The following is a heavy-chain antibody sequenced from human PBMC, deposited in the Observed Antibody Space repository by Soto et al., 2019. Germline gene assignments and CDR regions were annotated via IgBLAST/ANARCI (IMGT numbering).Heavy chain of an antibody. J-gene: IGHJ5*02. D-gene: IGHD3-10*01. CDR1: GGSISSSSYY. CDR3: ARQEITMVRAFNWFDP. CDR2: IYYSGST. V-gene: IGHV4-39*01. Sequence: QLQLQESGPGLVKPSETLSLTCNVSGGSISSSSYYWGWIRQPPGKGLEWIGSIYYSGSTYYNPSLKSRVTISVDTSKNQFSLKLTSVTAADTAVYYCARQEITMVRAFNWFDPWGQGTLVTVSS.